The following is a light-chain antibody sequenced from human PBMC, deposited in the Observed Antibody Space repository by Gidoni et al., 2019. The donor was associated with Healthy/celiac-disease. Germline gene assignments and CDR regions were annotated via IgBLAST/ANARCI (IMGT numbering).Light chain of an antibody. CDR1: QSISSY. V-gene: IGKV1-39*01. CDR3: QQSYSTLT. J-gene: IGKJ4*01. Sequence: DIQMTQSPSSLSASVGDRVTITCRASQSISSYLNWYQQKPGKDPKLLIYAASSLQSGVPSRFSGSGSGTDFTLTISSLQPEDFANYYCQQSYSTLTFXGXTKVEIK. CDR2: AAS.